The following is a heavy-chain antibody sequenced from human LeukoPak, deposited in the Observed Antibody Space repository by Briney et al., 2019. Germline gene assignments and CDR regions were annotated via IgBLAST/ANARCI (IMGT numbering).Heavy chain of an antibody. J-gene: IGHJ6*03. Sequence: SETLSLTCTVSGGSISSGSYYWSWIRQPAGKGLEWIGCIYTSGSTNYNPSLKSRVAISVDTSKNQFSLKLSSVTAADTAVYYCARVVVVVAATVYYYMDVWGKGTTVTISS. CDR1: GGSISSGSYY. CDR3: ARVVVVVAATVYYYMDV. V-gene: IGHV4-61*02. CDR2: IYTSGST. D-gene: IGHD2-15*01.